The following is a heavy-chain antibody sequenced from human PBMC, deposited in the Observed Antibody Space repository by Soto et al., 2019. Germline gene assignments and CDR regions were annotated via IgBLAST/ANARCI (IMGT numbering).Heavy chain of an antibody. CDR3: AKGPTTVTSGHFDY. CDR2: ISYDGSNK. Sequence: ESGGGVVQPGGSLRLSCAASGFSFSSYVMHWVRQAPGTGLEWVAVISYDGSNKYYAVSVKGRFTISRDNSKNTLYLEMNSLRVEDTAVYSCAKGPTTVTSGHFDYWGQGTLVTVSS. D-gene: IGHD4-17*01. V-gene: IGHV3-30*18. CDR1: GFSFSSYV. J-gene: IGHJ4*02.